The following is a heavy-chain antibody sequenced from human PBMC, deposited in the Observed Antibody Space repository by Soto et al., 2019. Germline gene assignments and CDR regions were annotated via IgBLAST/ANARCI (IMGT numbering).Heavy chain of an antibody. CDR3: VREDDGGNRDYYGLDV. D-gene: IGHD4-17*01. V-gene: IGHV4-30-4*01. J-gene: IGHJ6*02. Sequence: SETLSLTCNVSGGSINGPHYYWSWIRQPPGKGLEWIGYIHCGGSFYYNPSLQSRLSMSVNTSKNLFSLKLASVIAADTAVYFCVREDDGGNRDYYGLDVWGQGTTVTVSS. CDR1: GGSINGPHYY. CDR2: IHCGGSF.